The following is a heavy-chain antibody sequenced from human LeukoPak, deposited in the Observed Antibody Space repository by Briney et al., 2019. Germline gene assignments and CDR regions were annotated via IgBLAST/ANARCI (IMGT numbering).Heavy chain of an antibody. CDR3: ASTFHDFWSGYSWFDP. CDR2: IYYSGST. J-gene: IGHJ5*02. V-gene: IGHV4-39*01. CDR1: GGSISSSSYY. D-gene: IGHD3-3*01. Sequence: PSETLSLTCTVSGGSISSSSYYWGWIRQPPGKGLERIGSIYYSGSTYYNPSLKSRVTISVDTSKNQFSLKLSSVTAADTAVYYCASTFHDFWSGYSWFDPWGQGTLVTVSS.